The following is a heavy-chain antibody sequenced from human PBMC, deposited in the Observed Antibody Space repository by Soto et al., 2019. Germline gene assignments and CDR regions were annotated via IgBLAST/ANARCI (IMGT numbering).Heavy chain of an antibody. V-gene: IGHV3-23*01. CDR1: GFTFSSYA. CDR3: AKDASSGITSFYS. J-gene: IGHJ2*01. D-gene: IGHD3-3*01. CDR2: VSGSTGNT. Sequence: EVQLLESGGGLVQPGGSLRLSCAASGFTFSSYAMSWVRQAPGKGLEWVAVVSGSTGNTYYADSVKGRFTISRDNTKNTLYLQMNRLRAEDTDVYYCAKDASSGITSFYSWGRGTVVTVSS.